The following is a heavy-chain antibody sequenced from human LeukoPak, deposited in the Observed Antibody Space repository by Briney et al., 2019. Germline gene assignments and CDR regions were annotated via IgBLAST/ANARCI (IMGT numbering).Heavy chain of an antibody. CDR2: ISTSTGDT. V-gene: IGHV1-18*03. CDR1: GYSFILYG. D-gene: IGHD6-19*01. CDR3: ARADSSGWYDFDY. Sequence: ASVKVSCKTSGYSFILYGISWVRQAPGQGPGWMGWISTSTGDTKYTQKFQGRVTLTTDTSTSTAYMELSSLRSEDMAVYYCARADSSGWYDFDYWGQGTLVTVSS. J-gene: IGHJ4*02.